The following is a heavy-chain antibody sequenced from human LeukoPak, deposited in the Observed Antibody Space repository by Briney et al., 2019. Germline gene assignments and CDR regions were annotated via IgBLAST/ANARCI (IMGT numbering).Heavy chain of an antibody. V-gene: IGHV4-31*03. CDR3: AKTTGGNAYDYIDY. D-gene: IGHD5-12*01. CDR1: GGSISSGGSY. CDR2: IYYSGDT. Sequence: SQTLSLTCTVSGGSISSGGSYWSWIRQHPGKGLEWIGYIYYSGDTYSNPPLRSRVTISLDTSKNQFSLRLSSVTAADTAVYYCAKTTGGNAYDYIDYWGQGTLVTVSS. J-gene: IGHJ4*02.